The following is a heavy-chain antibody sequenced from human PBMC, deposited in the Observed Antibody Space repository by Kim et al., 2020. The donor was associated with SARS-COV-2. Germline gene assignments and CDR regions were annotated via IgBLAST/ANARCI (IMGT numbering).Heavy chain of an antibody. CDR3: ARQGGGEGDCSSTSCYPFDY. Sequence: SETLSLTCTVSGGSISSSSYYWGWIRQPPGKGLEWIGSIYYSGSTYYNPSLKSRVTISVDTSKNQFSLKLSSVTAADTAVYYCARQGGGEGDCSSTSCYPFDYWGQGTLVTVSS. D-gene: IGHD2-2*01. CDR2: IYYSGST. J-gene: IGHJ4*02. CDR1: GGSISSSSYY. V-gene: IGHV4-39*01.